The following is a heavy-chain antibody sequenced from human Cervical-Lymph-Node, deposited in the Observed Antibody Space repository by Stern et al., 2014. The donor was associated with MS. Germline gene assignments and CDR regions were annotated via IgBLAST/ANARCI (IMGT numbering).Heavy chain of an antibody. J-gene: IGHJ4*02. V-gene: IGHV4-59*01. D-gene: IGHD3-16*01. CDR3: ARVYFNTKITDYFFDL. CDR1: GDSISSYF. Sequence: QVQLQESGPGLAKPSETMSLTCAVSGDSISSYFWTWIRQSPGKGLEWIGYIYVSGSSSYNPSLKSRVTMSVDTSKNQLSLRVRSVTAADTAVYYCARVYFNTKITDYFFDLWGQGIPVTVSS. CDR2: IYVSGSS.